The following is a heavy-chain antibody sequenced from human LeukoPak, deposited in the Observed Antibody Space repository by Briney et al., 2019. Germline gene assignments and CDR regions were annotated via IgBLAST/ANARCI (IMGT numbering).Heavy chain of an antibody. CDR1: GFTFSSYG. CDR3: AKGGSPYYYYYMDV. V-gene: IGHV3-23*01. CDR2: ISGSGGST. Sequence: GGSLRLSCAASGFTFSSYGMSWVRQAPGKGLEWVSAISGSGGSTYYADSVKGRFTISRDNSKNTLYLQMNSLRAEDTAVYYCAKGGSPYYYYYMDVWGKGTTVTVSS. J-gene: IGHJ6*03.